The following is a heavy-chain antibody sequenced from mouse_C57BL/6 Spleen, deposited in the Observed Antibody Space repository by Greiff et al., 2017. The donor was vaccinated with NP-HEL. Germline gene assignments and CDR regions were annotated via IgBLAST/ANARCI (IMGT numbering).Heavy chain of an antibody. J-gene: IGHJ2*01. CDR1: GYTFTSYW. CDR2: IDPSDSET. V-gene: IGHV1-52*01. D-gene: IGHD2-14*01. Sequence: QVQLQQPGAELVRPGSSVKLSCKASGYTFTSYWMHWVKQRPIQGLEWIGNIDPSDSETHYNQKFKDKATLTVDKSSSTAYMQLSSLTSEDSAVYYCARGGLGTTEYSDTSGQDTTLTDSS. CDR3: ARGGLGTTEYSDT.